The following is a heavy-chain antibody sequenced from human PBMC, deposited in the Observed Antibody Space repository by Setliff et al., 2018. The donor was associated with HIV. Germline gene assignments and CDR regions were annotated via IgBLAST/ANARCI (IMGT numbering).Heavy chain of an antibody. D-gene: IGHD6-19*01. J-gene: IGHJ4*02. CDR3: ARHDGGGWYVRVLATSFDY. CDR2: INHSGST. V-gene: IGHV4-34*01. Sequence: SETLSLTCAVFGGSFTDIGGSFTDYYWIWIRQPPGKGLEWIGEINHSGSTHYNPSLKSRFTISVDTSKNQFSLKLSSVTAADTAVYYCARHDGGGWYVRVLATSFDYWGQGTLVTVSS. CDR1: GGSFTDIGGSFTDYY.